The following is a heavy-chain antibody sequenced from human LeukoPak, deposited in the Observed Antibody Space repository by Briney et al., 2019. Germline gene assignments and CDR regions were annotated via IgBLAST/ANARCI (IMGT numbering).Heavy chain of an antibody. V-gene: IGHV5-51*01. CDR2: IYPSDSET. D-gene: IGHD6-19*01. CDR3: ATQLIGLAGDY. CDR1: GYRFTSYW. J-gene: IGHJ4*02. Sequence: GEPLKISCKGSGYRFTSYWIGWVRQMPGKGLEWMGIIYPSDSETRYSTSFQGQVTISADKSIKPAYLQSSSQMASNTAMYYCATQLIGLAGDYWGQGTLVTVSS.